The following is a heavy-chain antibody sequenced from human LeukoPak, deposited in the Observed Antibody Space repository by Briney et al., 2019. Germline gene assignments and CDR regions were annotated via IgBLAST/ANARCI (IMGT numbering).Heavy chain of an antibody. V-gene: IGHV3-48*01. D-gene: IGHD3-16*02. Sequence: GGSLRLSCAASGFTFSTYNMNWVRQAPGKGLEWLSYISSSSSTIYYADSVKGRFTISRDNAKNSLYLQMNSLRAEDTAVYYCAREFSYDYVWGSYRFLDYWGQGTLVTVSS. CDR3: AREFSYDYVWGSYRFLDY. CDR2: ISSSSSTI. CDR1: GFTFSTYN. J-gene: IGHJ4*02.